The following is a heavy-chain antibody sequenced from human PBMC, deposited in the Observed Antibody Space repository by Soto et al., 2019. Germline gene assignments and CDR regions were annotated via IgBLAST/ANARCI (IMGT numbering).Heavy chain of an antibody. D-gene: IGHD6-19*01. Sequence: QVQLVQSGAEVTKPGASVKVSCKASGYTFTSYDINWVRQATGQGLEWMGWMSPNSGATGYAQKFQGRATMTRDTSISTVYMELSNLRSEDTAIYSCARGVEAGVDVWGQGSTVTVSS. J-gene: IGHJ6*02. CDR1: GYTFTSYD. CDR3: ARGVEAGVDV. CDR2: MSPNSGAT. V-gene: IGHV1-8*01.